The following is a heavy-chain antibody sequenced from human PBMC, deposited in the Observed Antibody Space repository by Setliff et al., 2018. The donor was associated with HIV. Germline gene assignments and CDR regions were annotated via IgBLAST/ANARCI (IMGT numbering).Heavy chain of an antibody. CDR1: GGSFSGYY. J-gene: IGHJ4*02. CDR2: INHSGST. V-gene: IGHV4-34*01. D-gene: IGHD4-17*01. Sequence: SETLSLTCAVYGGSFSGYYWSWIRQPPGKGLEWIGEINHSGSTNYNPSLKSRVTVSVDTSKNQFSLKVRSVTAADAAVYYCAREIYGGNSRPFDYWGLGTLVTVSS. CDR3: AREIYGGNSRPFDY.